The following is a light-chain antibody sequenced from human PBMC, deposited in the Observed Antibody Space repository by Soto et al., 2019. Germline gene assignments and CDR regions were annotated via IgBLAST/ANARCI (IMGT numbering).Light chain of an antibody. CDR1: SSDVGGYKY. J-gene: IGLJ1*01. Sequence: QSVLTQPASVSGSPGQSITISCTGTSSDVGGYKYVSWYQQHPGKAPKRMIYEVSNRPSGVSNRFSGSKSGNTASLTISGLQAEDEADYYCSSYTSSSTPYVFGTGTKVTVL. CDR2: EVS. CDR3: SSYTSSSTPYV. V-gene: IGLV2-14*01.